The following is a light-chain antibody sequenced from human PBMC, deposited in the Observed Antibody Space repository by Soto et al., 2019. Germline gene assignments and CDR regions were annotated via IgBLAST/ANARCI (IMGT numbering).Light chain of an antibody. CDR2: GAS. Sequence: EIVMTQSPATLSVSPGERVTLSCRASQSVSANLPCYQQKPGQAPRLLIYGASTRATGIPASFSGGGSGTEFTLTISSLQSEDFAVYYCQQYDYWPPVTFGQGTKVEIK. CDR3: QQYDYWPPVT. V-gene: IGKV3-15*01. CDR1: QSVSAN. J-gene: IGKJ1*01.